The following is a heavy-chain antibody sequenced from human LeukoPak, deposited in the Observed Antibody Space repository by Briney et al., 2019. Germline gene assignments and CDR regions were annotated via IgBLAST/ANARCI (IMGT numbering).Heavy chain of an antibody. CDR3: AKDLDGSGWPLDY. CDR1: GFTISSYS. Sequence: GGSLRLSCAASGFTISSYSMHWVRQAPGKGLEWVAVIWYDGSNKYYADSVKGRFTISRDNSKNTLYLQMNSLRAEDTAVYYCAKDLDGSGWPLDYWGQGTLVTVSS. V-gene: IGHV3-33*06. CDR2: IWYDGSNK. D-gene: IGHD6-19*01. J-gene: IGHJ4*02.